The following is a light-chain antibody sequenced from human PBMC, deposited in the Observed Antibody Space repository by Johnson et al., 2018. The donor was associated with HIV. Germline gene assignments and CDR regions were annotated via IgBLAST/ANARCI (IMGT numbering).Light chain of an antibody. CDR1: SSNIGNNY. CDR2: DND. Sequence: QSVLTQPPSVSAAPGQKVTISCSGSSSNIGNNYVSWYQQLPGTAPKLLIYDNDKRPSGIPDRFSASKSGSSATLGITGLQTGEEADYYCATWDSSLSAYVFGPGTKVTIL. CDR3: ATWDSSLSAYV. J-gene: IGLJ1*01. V-gene: IGLV1-51*01.